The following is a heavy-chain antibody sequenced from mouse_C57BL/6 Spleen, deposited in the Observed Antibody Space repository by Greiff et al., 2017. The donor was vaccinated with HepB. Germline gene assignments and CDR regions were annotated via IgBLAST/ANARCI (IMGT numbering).Heavy chain of an antibody. CDR3: ARFITTVVATGYFDY. J-gene: IGHJ2*01. CDR2: IDPNSGGT. D-gene: IGHD1-1*01. Sequence: VQLQQPGAELVKPGASVKLSCKASGYTFTSYWMHWVKQRPGRGLEWIGRIDPNSGGTKYNEKFKSKATLTVDKPSSTAYRQLSSLTSEDSAVYYCARFITTVVATGYFDYWGQGTTLTVSS. CDR1: GYTFTSYW. V-gene: IGHV1-72*01.